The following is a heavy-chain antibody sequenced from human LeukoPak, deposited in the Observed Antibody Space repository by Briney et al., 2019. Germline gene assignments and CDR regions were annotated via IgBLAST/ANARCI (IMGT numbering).Heavy chain of an antibody. CDR3: ARRDIVVVPAATTSENYYYYGMDV. Sequence: PGGSLRLSCAASGFTFSDYYMSWIRQAPGKGLEWVSYISSSGSTIYYADSVKGRFTISRDNAKNSLYLQMNSLRAEDTAVYYCARRDIVVVPAATTSENYYYYGMDVWGQGTTVTVSS. D-gene: IGHD2-2*01. CDR1: GFTFSDYY. V-gene: IGHV3-11*01. J-gene: IGHJ6*02. CDR2: ISSSGSTI.